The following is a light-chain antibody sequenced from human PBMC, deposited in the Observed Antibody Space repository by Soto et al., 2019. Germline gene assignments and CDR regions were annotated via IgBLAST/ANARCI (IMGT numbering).Light chain of an antibody. J-gene: IGKJ1*01. CDR3: QQYNSYWT. V-gene: IGKV1-5*01. CDR1: QSISSW. CDR2: DSS. Sequence: DIPMTQSPSTLSASVGDRVTITCRASQSISSWLAWYQQKPGKAPKLLIYDSSSLESGVPSRFSGSGSGTEFTLTISSRQPDDFETYYCQQYNSYWTFGPGTKVEIK.